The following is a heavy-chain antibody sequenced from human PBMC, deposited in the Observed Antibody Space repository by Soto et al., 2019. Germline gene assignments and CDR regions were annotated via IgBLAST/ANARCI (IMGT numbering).Heavy chain of an antibody. CDR3: ARENSGYPDY. V-gene: IGHV3-33*01. Sequence: GGSLRLSCAASGGNFSSYGMHWVRQAPGKGLEWVAVIWYDGSNKYYADSVKGRFTISRDNSKNTLYLQMNSLRAEDTAVYYCARENSGYPDYWGQGTLVTVSS. CDR2: IWYDGSNK. D-gene: IGHD3-22*01. CDR1: GGNFSSYG. J-gene: IGHJ4*02.